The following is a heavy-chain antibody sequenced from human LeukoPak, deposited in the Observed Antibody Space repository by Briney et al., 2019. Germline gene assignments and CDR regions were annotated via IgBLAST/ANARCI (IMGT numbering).Heavy chain of an antibody. V-gene: IGHV6-1*01. CDR1: GDSVSSNSAA. D-gene: IGHD2-2*01. Sequence: SQTLSLTCAISGDSVSSNSAAWNWIRQSPSRGLEWLGRTYYRSKGYNDYAVSVKSRITIYPDTSKNQFSLQLNSVTPEDTAVYYCARVVQVYCSSTSCYVGAFDIWGQGTMVTVSS. CDR3: ARVVQVYCSSTSCYVGAFDI. CDR2: TYYRSKGYN. J-gene: IGHJ3*02.